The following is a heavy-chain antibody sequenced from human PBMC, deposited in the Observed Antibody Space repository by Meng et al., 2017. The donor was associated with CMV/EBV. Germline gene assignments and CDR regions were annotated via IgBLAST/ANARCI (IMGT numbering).Heavy chain of an antibody. CDR1: GVSISGHY. D-gene: IGHD1-14*01. J-gene: IGHJ5*02. V-gene: IGHV4-59*11. CDR3: TRGTGP. CDR2: FYNSET. Sequence: GSLRLSCIVSGVSISGHYWNWMRQSPGKGLEWIGYFYNSETNYNPSLRSRVTTSVDTSQNQVSLRLSSVTSADTAIYYCTRGTGPWGQGTLVTVSS.